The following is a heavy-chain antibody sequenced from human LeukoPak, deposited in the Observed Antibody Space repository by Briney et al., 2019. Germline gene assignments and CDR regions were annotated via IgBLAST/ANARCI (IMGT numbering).Heavy chain of an antibody. CDR2: IHTSGST. CDR1: GGSFSGYY. CDR3: ARGKVVAGTPGQNSRDY. J-gene: IGHJ4*02. D-gene: IGHD6-19*01. V-gene: IGHV4-59*10. Sequence: SETLSLTCAVYGGSFSGYYWNWIRQPAGKGLEWIGRIHTSGSTNYNPSLKSRVTMSVDTSKNQFSLKLSSVTAADTAVYYCARGKVVAGTPGQNSRDYWGQGTLVTVSS.